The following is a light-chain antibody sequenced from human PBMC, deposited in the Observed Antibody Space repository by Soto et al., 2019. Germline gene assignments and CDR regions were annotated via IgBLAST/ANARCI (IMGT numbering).Light chain of an antibody. CDR2: AAS. CDR1: QSISSY. CDR3: LQDYNYPIT. V-gene: IGKV1-6*01. J-gene: IGKJ5*01. Sequence: IQMTQSPSALSASVGDRVTITCRASQSISSYLNWYQQKPGKAPKLLIYAASSLQSGVPSRFSGSGSGTDFTLTISSLQPEDFATYYCLQDYNYPITFGQGTRLEIK.